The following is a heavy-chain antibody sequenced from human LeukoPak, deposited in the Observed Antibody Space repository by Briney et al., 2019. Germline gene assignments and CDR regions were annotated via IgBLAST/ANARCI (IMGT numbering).Heavy chain of an antibody. D-gene: IGHD2-15*01. Sequence: GGSLRLSCAASGFTVNSNYMSWVRQAPGKGLEWVSIIYSGGSTYYTDSVKGRFTISRDNSKNTLFLQMNSLRAEDTAVYYCARYCSGGSCYPIRYGMDVWGQGTTVTVSS. V-gene: IGHV3-66*01. CDR2: IYSGGST. CDR1: GFTVNSNY. CDR3: ARYCSGGSCYPIRYGMDV. J-gene: IGHJ6*02.